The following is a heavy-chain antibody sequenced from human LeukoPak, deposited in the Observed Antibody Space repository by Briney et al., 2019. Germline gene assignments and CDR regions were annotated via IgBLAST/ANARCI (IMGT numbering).Heavy chain of an antibody. V-gene: IGHV4-39*01. CDR2: IYYSGST. CDR3: ARRGYDNYYYGMYV. J-gene: IGHJ6*02. CDR1: GGSISSSSYY. Sequence: SETLSLTCTVAGGSISSSSYYWGWIRQPPGTGLEWIGSIYYSGSTYYNPSLKSRVTISVDTSKNQFSLKLSSVTAADTAVYYCARRGYDNYYYGMYVWGQGTTVTVSS. D-gene: IGHD5-12*01.